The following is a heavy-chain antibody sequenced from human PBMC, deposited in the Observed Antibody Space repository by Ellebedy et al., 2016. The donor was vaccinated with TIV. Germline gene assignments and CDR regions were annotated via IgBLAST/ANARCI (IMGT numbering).Heavy chain of an antibody. CDR2: ISGSASHS. J-gene: IGHJ4*02. CDR1: GFTFNRYA. CDR3: AKKGSEGTGSGSFYYVDH. D-gene: IGHD3-10*01. V-gene: IGHV3-23*01. Sequence: GGSLRLXXAASGFTFNRYAINWVRQAPGKGLEWASVISGSASHSYYADSVKGRFTISRDNSKNTVYLQMSSLTAEDTAVYYCAKKGSEGTGSGSFYYVDHWGQGTLVTVSS.